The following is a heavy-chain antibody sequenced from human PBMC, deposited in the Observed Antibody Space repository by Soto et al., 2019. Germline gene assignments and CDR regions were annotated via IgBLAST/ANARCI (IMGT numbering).Heavy chain of an antibody. CDR2: INPNSGGT. CDR1: GYTFTGLY. D-gene: IGHD2-8*02. CDR3: ARDHGWWSFDY. J-gene: IGHJ4*02. V-gene: IGHV1-2*02. Sequence: ASVKVSCKASGYTFTGLYIHWVRLAPGQGLEWMGWINPNSGGTSYAEKFQGRVTMTRDTSISTAYMELSSLRSDDTAVYYCARDHGWWSFDYWGQGALVTVSS.